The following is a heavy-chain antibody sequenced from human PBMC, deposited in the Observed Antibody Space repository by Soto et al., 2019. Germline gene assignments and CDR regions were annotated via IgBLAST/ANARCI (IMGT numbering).Heavy chain of an antibody. Sequence: GASVKVSCKASGGTFSSYAISWVRQAPGQGLEWMGGIIPIFGTANYAQKFQGRVTITADESTSTAYMELSSLRSEDTAVHYCARRAYCGGDCYNWFDPWGQGTLVTVSS. CDR3: ARRAYCGGDCYNWFDP. D-gene: IGHD2-21*02. CDR2: IIPIFGTA. CDR1: GGTFSSYA. J-gene: IGHJ5*02. V-gene: IGHV1-69*13.